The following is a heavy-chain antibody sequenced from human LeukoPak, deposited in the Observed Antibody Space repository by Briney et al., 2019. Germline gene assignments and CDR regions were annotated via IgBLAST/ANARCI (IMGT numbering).Heavy chain of an antibody. V-gene: IGHV3-21*01. CDR3: AKEYSNGGYCSSTSCYIGIGYFQH. D-gene: IGHD2-2*02. CDR2: ISSSSSYI. CDR1: GFTFSSYS. J-gene: IGHJ1*01. Sequence: TGGSLRLSCAASGFTFSSYSMNWVRQAPGKGLEWVSSISSSSSYIYYADSVKGRFTISRDNSKNTLHLQMNSLRAEDTAVYYCAKEYSNGGYCSSTSCYIGIGYFQHWGQGTLVTVSS.